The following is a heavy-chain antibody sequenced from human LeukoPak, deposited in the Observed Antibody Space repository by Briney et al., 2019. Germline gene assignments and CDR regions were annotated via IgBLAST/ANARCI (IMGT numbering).Heavy chain of an antibody. Sequence: ASVKVSCKASGYTFTSYYMHWVRKAPGQGLEWMGIINPSGGSTSYAQKFQGRVTMTRDTSTSTVYMELSSLRSEDTAVYYCARLGGVGATIDYWGQGTLVTVSS. V-gene: IGHV1-46*01. CDR2: INPSGGST. D-gene: IGHD1-26*01. CDR1: GYTFTSYY. CDR3: ARLGGVGATIDY. J-gene: IGHJ4*02.